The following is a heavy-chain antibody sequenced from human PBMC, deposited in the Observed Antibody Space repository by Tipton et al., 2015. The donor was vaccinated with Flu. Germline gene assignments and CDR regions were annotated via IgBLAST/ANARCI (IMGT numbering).Heavy chain of an antibody. J-gene: IGHJ6*02. CDR3: ARTRNDILTDYFPWYHGLDA. CDR2: IYFSGKT. CDR1: GASISSGDYY. Sequence: TLSLTCTVSGASISSGDYYWSWIRQSPGKGLERIGYIYFSGKTDNNPSLGSRVVISLDTSKNQFSLKMSSVTAADTAVYYCARTRNDILTDYFPWYHGLDAWGQGTTVTVS. D-gene: IGHD3-9*01. V-gene: IGHV4-30-4*01.